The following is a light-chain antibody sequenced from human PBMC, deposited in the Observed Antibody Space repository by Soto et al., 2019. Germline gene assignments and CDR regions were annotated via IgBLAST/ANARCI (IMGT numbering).Light chain of an antibody. V-gene: IGKV1-12*01. CDR2: AAS. Sequence: DIQMTQSPSSLSASVGDRVTINCQASQDISNYLNWYQQKPGKAPKLLIYAASSLQSGVPSRFSGSGSGTDFTLTISSLQPEDFATYYCQQANSFPITFGQGTRLEI. J-gene: IGKJ5*01. CDR3: QQANSFPIT. CDR1: QDISNY.